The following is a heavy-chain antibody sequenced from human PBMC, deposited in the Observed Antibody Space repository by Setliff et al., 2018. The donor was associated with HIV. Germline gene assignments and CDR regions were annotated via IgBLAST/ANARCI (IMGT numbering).Heavy chain of an antibody. Sequence: PGGSLRLSCAASGFTFSNYWMSWVRQAPGKGLEWVARIKSKTNGGDGTADYATPVRGRFTISRDESRDTVYLQMNSLRVEDTAVYYCARDHWVAGLDYWGQGTLVTVSS. CDR2: IKSKTNGGDGTA. CDR3: ARDHWVAGLDY. D-gene: IGHD6-19*01. J-gene: IGHJ4*02. V-gene: IGHV3-15*01. CDR1: GFTFSNYW.